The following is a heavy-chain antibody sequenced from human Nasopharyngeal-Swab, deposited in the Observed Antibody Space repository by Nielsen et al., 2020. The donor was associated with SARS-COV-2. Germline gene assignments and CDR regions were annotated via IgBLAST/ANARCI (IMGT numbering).Heavy chain of an antibody. Sequence: GESLKISCAASGFTFNNYGMQWVRQAPGKGLEWVAVTSYEGSKISYADSVKGRFTISKDKSKNTLYLQMNSLRAEDTAVYYCARDGLDYDFWSAYFMDVWGQGTTVTVSS. D-gene: IGHD3-3*01. J-gene: IGHJ6*02. CDR2: TSYEGSKI. CDR3: ARDGLDYDFWSAYFMDV. V-gene: IGHV3-30*03. CDR1: GFTFNNYG.